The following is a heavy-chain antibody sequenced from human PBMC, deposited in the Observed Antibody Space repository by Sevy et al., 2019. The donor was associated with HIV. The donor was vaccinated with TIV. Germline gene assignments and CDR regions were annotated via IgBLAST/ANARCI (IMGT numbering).Heavy chain of an antibody. D-gene: IGHD4-17*01. J-gene: IGHJ3*02. CDR3: ARATTDFDI. CDR2: IWYDGSNK. CDR1: GFTFSSYG. Sequence: GESLKISCAASGFTFSSYGMHWVRQAPGKGLEWVAVIWYDGSNKYYADSVKGRFTISRDNSKNTLYLQMNSLRAEDTAVYYCARATTDFDIWGQGTMVTVSS. V-gene: IGHV3-33*01.